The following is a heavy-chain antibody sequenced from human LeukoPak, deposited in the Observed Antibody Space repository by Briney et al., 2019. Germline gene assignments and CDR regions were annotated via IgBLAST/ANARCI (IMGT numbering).Heavy chain of an antibody. Sequence: SAESLRLSCPDSGFTFSSYAMPWDRQPPGKGLEYVSAISSDGSSTYYANSVKGRFTISRDNSKNTLYLQMGSLRAEDMAVYYCARPYYDSSGYYYYYFDYWGQGTLVTVSS. CDR1: GFTFSSYA. CDR2: ISSDGSST. CDR3: ARPYYDSSGYYYYYFDY. J-gene: IGHJ4*02. D-gene: IGHD3-22*01. V-gene: IGHV3-64*01.